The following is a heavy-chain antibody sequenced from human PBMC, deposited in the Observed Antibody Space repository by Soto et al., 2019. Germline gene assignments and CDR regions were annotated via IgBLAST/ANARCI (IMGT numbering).Heavy chain of an antibody. J-gene: IGHJ5*02. D-gene: IGHD6-13*01. CDR3: ARDRSSSWYWFDP. CDR2: ISSSSSYI. V-gene: IGHV3-21*01. CDR1: GFTFSSYS. Sequence: GGSLRLSCAASGFTFSSYSMNWVRQAPGKGLEWVSSISSSSSYIYYADSVKGRFTISRDNAKNSLYLQMNSLRAEDTAVYYCARDRSSSWYWFDPWGHGTMVTAPQ.